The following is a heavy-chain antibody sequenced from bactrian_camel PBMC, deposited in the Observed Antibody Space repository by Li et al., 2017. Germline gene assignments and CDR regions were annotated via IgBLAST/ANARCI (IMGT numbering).Heavy chain of an antibody. CDR2: ITSSGTLA. J-gene: IGHJ4*01. D-gene: IGHD7*01. CDR1: GTLYNSYC. Sequence: DVQLVESGGGLVEPGGSLRLSCVVSGTLYNSYCMGWFRQAPGKGLEWVSSITSSGTLAYYVDSMKGRFTISQDNAKNTLYLQMNSLKSEDSAVYYCATGYRVAHFYWGQGTQVTVS. V-gene: IGHV3-1*01. CDR3: ATGYRVAHFY.